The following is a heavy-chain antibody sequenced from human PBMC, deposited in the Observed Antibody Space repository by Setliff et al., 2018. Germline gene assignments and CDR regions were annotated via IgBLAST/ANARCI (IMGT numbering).Heavy chain of an antibody. J-gene: IGHJ6*03. V-gene: IGHV4-4*07. CDR2: IYTSGST. D-gene: IGHD4-4*01. Sequence: SETLSLTCTVSGGSISTYYWSWIRQSAGKGLEWIGRIYTSGSTNYNPSLKSRVTMSVDTSKNQFSLKLSSVTAADTAVYYCARVSTVTTWPYYYYMDVWGKGTTVTVSS. CDR1: GGSISTYY. CDR3: ARVSTVTTWPYYYYMDV.